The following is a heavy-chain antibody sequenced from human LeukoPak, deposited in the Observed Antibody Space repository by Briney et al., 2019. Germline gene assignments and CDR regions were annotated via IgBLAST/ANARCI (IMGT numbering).Heavy chain of an antibody. Sequence: GSLRLSCAASGFTFSSYAMSWVRQPPGKGLEWIGEINHSGSTNYNPSLKSRVTISVDTSKNQFSLKLSSVTAADTAVYYCARVTVVPAAKGRAFDIWGQGTMVTVSS. CDR2: INHSGST. CDR3: ARVTVVPAAKGRAFDI. D-gene: IGHD2-2*01. V-gene: IGHV4-34*01. J-gene: IGHJ3*02. CDR1: GFTFSSYA.